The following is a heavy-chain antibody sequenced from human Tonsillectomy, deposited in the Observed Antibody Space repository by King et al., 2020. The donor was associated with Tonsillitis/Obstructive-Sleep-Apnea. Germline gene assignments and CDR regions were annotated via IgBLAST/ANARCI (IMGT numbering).Heavy chain of an antibody. CDR3: AIPPTLTGPGGY. V-gene: IGHV3-23*04. D-gene: IGHD3-9*01. CDR2: ISAGGGSS. Sequence: VQLVESGGGLVQPGGSLRLSCAASGFTFSNYAMSWVRQAPGKGLKWVSTISAGGGSSYYADSVKGRFTISRDNSKNTLYLQMNSLRPEDTALYYCAIPPTLTGPGGYWGQGTLVTVSS. CDR1: GFTFSNYA. J-gene: IGHJ4*02.